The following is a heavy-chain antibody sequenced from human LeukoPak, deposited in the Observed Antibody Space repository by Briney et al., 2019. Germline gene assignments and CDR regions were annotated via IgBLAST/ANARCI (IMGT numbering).Heavy chain of an antibody. CDR2: VDTVGSTT. Sequence: GGSLRLSCAASGFTFGAYWMHWVRQAPGKGLVWVSRVDTVGSTTTYADSVRGRFTISRDNARTTVHLQMNSLTAEDTGVYYCARVRGRTDDWVDPWGQGTLVSVSS. CDR1: GFTFGAYW. V-gene: IGHV3-74*03. J-gene: IGHJ5*02. CDR3: ARVRGRTDDWVDP.